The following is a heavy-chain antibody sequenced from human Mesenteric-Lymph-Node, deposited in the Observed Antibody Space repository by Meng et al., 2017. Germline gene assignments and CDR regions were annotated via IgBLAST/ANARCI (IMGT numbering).Heavy chain of an antibody. CDR1: GYTFTSYY. J-gene: IGHJ4*02. V-gene: IGHV1-46*01. D-gene: IGHD3-10*01. Sequence: ASVKVSCKASGYTFTSYYMHWVRQAPGQGLEWMGIINPSGGSTSYAQKFQGRVTMTRDTSTSTVYMELSRLRSDDTAVYYCARDGRITMVRGGTHYWGQGTLVTVSS. CDR2: INPSGGST. CDR3: ARDGRITMVRGGTHY.